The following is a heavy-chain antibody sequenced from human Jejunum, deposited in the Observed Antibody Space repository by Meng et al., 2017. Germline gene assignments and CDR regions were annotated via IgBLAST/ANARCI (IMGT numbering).Heavy chain of an antibody. J-gene: IGHJ4*02. CDR2: IKQDGSEK. CDR3: ARAPGYCSGGSCFPWDY. V-gene: IGHV3-7*01. Sequence: GESLKISCAASGFTFSSFWMTWVRQAPGKGLEWVANIKQDGSEKYYVDSVKGRFTISRDNAKNSMYLQMNSLRGEDTAVYYCARAPGYCSGGSCFPWDYWGQGTLVTGAS. CDR1: GFTFSSFW. D-gene: IGHD2-15*01.